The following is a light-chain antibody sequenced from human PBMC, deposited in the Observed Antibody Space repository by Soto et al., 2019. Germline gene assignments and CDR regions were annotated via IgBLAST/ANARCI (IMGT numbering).Light chain of an antibody. Sequence: QAVVTQEPSLTVSPGGTVTLTCGSSTGAVTTGHFPYWFQQKAGQVPRTLIYDTSNKQSWTPARFSGSLLGGKAALALSGAQPEDEAEYYCLLSYGGLRVFGGGTKLTVL. CDR3: LLSYGGLRV. CDR2: DTS. J-gene: IGLJ3*02. V-gene: IGLV7-46*01. CDR1: TGAVTTGHF.